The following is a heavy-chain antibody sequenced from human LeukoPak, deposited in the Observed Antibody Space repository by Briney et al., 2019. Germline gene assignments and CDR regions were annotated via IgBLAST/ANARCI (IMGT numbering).Heavy chain of an antibody. CDR1: GFTFSSYS. CDR2: ISSSSSYI. Sequence: GGSLRLSCAASGFTFSSYSMNWVRQAPGKGLEWVSSISSSSSYIYYADSVKGRFTISRDNAKNSLYLQMNSLRAEDTAVYYCARDWNNWSHGRFDPWGQGTLVTVSS. D-gene: IGHD1-20*01. J-gene: IGHJ5*02. CDR3: ARDWNNWSHGRFDP. V-gene: IGHV3-21*01.